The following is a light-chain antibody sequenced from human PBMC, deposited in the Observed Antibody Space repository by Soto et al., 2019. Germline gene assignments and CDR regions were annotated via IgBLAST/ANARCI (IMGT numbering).Light chain of an antibody. CDR3: QQYDSYPWT. J-gene: IGKJ1*01. CDR2: DAS. CDR1: QSVSSN. V-gene: IGKV3-15*01. Sequence: EIVMTQSPATLSVSPGERATLSCRASQSVSSNLVWYQQKPGQAPRLLIYDASTRATGITAKFSGSGSGTEFTLTISSLQSEDFATYYCQQYDSYPWTFGQGTKVEIK.